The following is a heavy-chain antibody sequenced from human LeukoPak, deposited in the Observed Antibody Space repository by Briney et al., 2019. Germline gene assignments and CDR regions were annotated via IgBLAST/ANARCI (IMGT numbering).Heavy chain of an antibody. CDR1: GGSFSGYY. J-gene: IGHJ4*02. V-gene: IGHV4-34*01. CDR3: ARGRRVNAWIQLWFFDY. CDR2: INHSGST. D-gene: IGHD5-18*01. Sequence: SETLSLTCAVYGGSFSGYYWSWIRQPPGKGLEWIGEINHSGSTNYNPSLKSRVTISVDTSKNQFSLKRSSVTAADTAVYYCARGRRVNAWIQLWFFDYWGQGTLVTVSS.